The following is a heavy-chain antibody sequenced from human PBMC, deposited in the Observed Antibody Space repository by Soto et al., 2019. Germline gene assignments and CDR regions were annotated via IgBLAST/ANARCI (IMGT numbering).Heavy chain of an antibody. Sequence: GASVKVSCKASGYTFTGYYMHWVRQAPGQGLEWMGWINPNSGGTNYAQKFQGWVTMTRDTSISTAYMELSRLRSDDTAVYYCATQVQGRCSSTSCSKEDAFDIWGQGTMVTVS. CDR2: INPNSGGT. J-gene: IGHJ3*02. V-gene: IGHV1-2*04. CDR1: GYTFTGYY. D-gene: IGHD2-2*01. CDR3: ATQVQGRCSSTSCSKEDAFDI.